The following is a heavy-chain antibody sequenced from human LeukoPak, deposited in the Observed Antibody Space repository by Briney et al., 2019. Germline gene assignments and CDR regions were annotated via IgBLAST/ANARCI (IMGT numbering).Heavy chain of an antibody. CDR1: GFTFGDYA. CDR2: IPYDGSNK. J-gene: IGHJ4*02. D-gene: IGHD5-24*01. Sequence: PGGSLRLSCTASGFTFGDYAMSWVRQAPGKGLEWVAVIPYDGSNKYYADSVKGRFTISRDNAKNSLSLQMNSLRAEDTAVYYCATHGYNRDYYFDYWGQGTLVTVSS. V-gene: IGHV3-30*04. CDR3: ATHGYNRDYYFDY.